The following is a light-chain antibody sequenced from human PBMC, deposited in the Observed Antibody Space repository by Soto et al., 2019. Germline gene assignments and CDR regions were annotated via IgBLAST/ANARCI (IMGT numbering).Light chain of an antibody. CDR1: QTVLYSSNNQNY. V-gene: IGKV4-1*01. CDR3: QQYYSSPHT. CDR2: WAS. Sequence: DIVMPQSPDSLAVSLGERATFNCKSSQTVLYSSNNQNYLAWYQQKPGQPPKLLIYWASTRESGVPDRFSGSGSGTDFTLTISSLQAEDVAVYYCQQYYSSPHTFGQGTKLEIK. J-gene: IGKJ2*01.